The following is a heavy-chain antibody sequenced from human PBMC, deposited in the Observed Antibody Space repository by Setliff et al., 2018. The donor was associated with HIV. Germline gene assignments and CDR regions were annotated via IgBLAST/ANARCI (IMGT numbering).Heavy chain of an antibody. J-gene: IGHJ3*02. V-gene: IGHV1-69-2*02. CDR2: VDPEDGET. CDR3: NQFSLRLNFVTAADTAVYFCARESSEVPAFLFDI. D-gene: IGHD2-8*01. Sequence: ASVKVSCKASGSTFTDYYIHWVQQAPGRGLEWMGRVDPEDGETLYAEKFQGRVTITADTSTDTAYNPSLQRPVTMSVDTSKNQFSLRLNFVTAADTAVYFCARESSEVPAFLFDIWGQGNMVTVSS. CDR1: GSTFTDYY.